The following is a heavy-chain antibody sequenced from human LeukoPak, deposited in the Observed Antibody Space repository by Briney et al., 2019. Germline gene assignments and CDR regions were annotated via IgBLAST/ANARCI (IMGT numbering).Heavy chain of an antibody. D-gene: IGHD3-22*01. CDR1: GGXISSYY. Sequence: SETLSLTCTVSGGXISSYYWSWIRQPPGKGLEWIGYISYTGNANYNPSLRSRVTISVGASKNRFSLKLSSVTAADTAVYYCARPLSPYTSGPLDYWGQGTLVTVSS. V-gene: IGHV4-59*12. J-gene: IGHJ4*02. CDR2: ISYTGNA. CDR3: ARPLSPYTSGPLDY.